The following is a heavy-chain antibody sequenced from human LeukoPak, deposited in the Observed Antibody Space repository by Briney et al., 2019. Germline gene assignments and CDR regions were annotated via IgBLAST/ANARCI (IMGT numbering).Heavy chain of an antibody. CDR2: INPNSGGT. CDR3: ARGEYYDSSGYVRAFDI. V-gene: IGHV1-2*04. CDR1: GDTFYNYP. D-gene: IGHD3-22*01. J-gene: IGHJ3*02. Sequence: ASVKVSCKASGDTFYNYPISWVRQAPGQGLEWMGWINPNSGGTNYAQKFQGWVTMTRDTSISTAYMELSRLRSDDTAVYYCARGEYYDSSGYVRAFDIWGQGTMVTVSS.